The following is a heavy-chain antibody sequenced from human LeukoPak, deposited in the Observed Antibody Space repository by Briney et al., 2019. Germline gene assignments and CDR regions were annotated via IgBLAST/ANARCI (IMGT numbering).Heavy chain of an antibody. CDR1: GFTFSSHG. D-gene: IGHD2-2*01. CDR3: AKDVPVGYFDS. J-gene: IGHJ4*02. V-gene: IGHV3-30*02. CDR2: IRSDGSIK. Sequence: GGSLRLSCAASGFTFSSHGIHWVRQAPGKGLEWVAFIRSDGSIKYYADSVKGRFTMSRDNSKNTMYMQMNSLRAEDTALYYCAKDVPVGYFDSWGQGTLVIVSS.